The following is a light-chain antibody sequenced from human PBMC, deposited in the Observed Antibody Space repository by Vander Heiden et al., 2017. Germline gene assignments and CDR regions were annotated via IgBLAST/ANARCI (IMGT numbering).Light chain of an antibody. CDR2: GNN. J-gene: IGLJ2*01. V-gene: IGLV1-40*01. Sequence: QSVLPQPPSVSGAPGQWVAISCTGSTSSVGACYDLNWYQQLPGTAPKLLIYGNNNRASGVPDRFSASKAGTAASLVITGLQADDEAAYYCQSYDTSLTKVFGGGTKLTV. CDR1: TSSVGACYD. CDR3: QSYDTSLTKV.